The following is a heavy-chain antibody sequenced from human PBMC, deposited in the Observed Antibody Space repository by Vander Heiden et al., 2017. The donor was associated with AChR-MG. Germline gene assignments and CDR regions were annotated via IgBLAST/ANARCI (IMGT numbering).Heavy chain of an antibody. CDR2: INHSGST. Sequence: QVQLQQWGAGLLKPSETLSLTCAVYGGSFSGYYWSWIRQPPGKGLEWIGEINHSGSTNYNPSLKSRVTISVDTSKNQFSLKLSSVTAADTAVYYCARGWLYQYPRMDVWGKGTTVTVSS. CDR1: GGSFSGYY. V-gene: IGHV4-34*01. CDR3: ARGWLYQYPRMDV. D-gene: IGHD2-8*01. J-gene: IGHJ6*03.